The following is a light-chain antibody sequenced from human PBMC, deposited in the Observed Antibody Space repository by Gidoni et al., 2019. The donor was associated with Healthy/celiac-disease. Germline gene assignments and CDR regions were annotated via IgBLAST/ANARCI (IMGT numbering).Light chain of an antibody. V-gene: IGLV1-51*01. J-gene: IGLJ3*02. CDR2: DNN. CDR3: GTWDSSLSALWV. CDR1: SSNIENNY. Sequence: QSVLPQPPSVSAAPGQKVTISCSGSSSNIENNYVSWYQQLPGTAPKLLIYDNNKRPSGIPDRFSGSGDETDYYCGTWDSSLSALWVFGGGTKLTVL.